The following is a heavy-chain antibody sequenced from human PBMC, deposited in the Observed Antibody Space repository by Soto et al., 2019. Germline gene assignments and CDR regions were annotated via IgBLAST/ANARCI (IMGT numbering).Heavy chain of an antibody. V-gene: IGHV1-18*01. CDR3: AVTGGNYCGLDV. CDR2: ISGYNGNT. Sequence: QVRLVQSGSEVKKLGASVKVSCKSSDNTFTHYGINWVRQAPGQGREWMGWISGYNGNTKYAQKFKDGVTMTADTSRRKGYMEMQRMTSDGTGVYFCAVTGGNYCGLDVWGQGTKVTVSS. J-gene: IGHJ6*02. D-gene: IGHD2-8*02. CDR1: DNTFTHYG.